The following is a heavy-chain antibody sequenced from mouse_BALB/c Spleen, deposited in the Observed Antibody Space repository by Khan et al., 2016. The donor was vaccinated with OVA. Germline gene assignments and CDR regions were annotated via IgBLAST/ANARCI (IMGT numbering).Heavy chain of an antibody. Sequence: EVELVESGGGLVKPGGSLKLSCAASGFTFSSYAMSWVRQTPEKRLEWVASISRGGSTYYPDSVKGRFTISRDDARNILYLQMSSLRSEDTAMYYCAIGHYYGIYYDYWYFDVWGAGTTVTVSS. CDR2: ISRGGST. V-gene: IGHV5-6-5*01. CDR3: AIGHYYGIYYDYWYFDV. CDR1: GFTFSSYA. D-gene: IGHD1-1*01. J-gene: IGHJ1*01.